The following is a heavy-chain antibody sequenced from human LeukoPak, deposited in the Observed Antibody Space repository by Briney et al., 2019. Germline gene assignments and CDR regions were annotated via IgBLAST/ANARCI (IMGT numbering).Heavy chain of an antibody. V-gene: IGHV4-59*08. CDR1: GGSISSYY. J-gene: IGHJ4*02. CDR2: IYYSGST. Sequence: SETLSLTCTVSGGSISSYYWSWIRQPPGKGLEWIGYIYYSGSTNYNPPLKSRVTISVDTSKNQFSLKLSSVTAADTAVYYCARQELDSSGLSVDYWGQGTLVTVSS. CDR3: ARQELDSSGLSVDY. D-gene: IGHD3-22*01.